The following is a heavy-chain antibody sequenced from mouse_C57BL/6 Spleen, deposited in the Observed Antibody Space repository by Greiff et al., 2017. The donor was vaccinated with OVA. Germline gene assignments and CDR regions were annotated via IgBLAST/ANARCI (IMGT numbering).Heavy chain of an antibody. D-gene: IGHD2-4*01. CDR3: ARGYYDWKDY. CDR1: GYTFTSYW. CDR2: IDPSDSYT. J-gene: IGHJ2*01. V-gene: IGHV1-69*01. Sequence: QVQLQQPGAELVMPGASVKLSCKASGYTFTSYWMHWVKQRPGQGLEWIGEIDPSDSYTNYNQKFKGKSTLTVDKSSSTAYMQLSSLTSEDSAVYYCARGYYDWKDYWGQGTTLTVSS.